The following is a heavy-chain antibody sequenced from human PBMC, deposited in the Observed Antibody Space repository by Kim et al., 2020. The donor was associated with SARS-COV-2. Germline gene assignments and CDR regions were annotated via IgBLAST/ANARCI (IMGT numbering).Heavy chain of an antibody. V-gene: IGHV3-21*01. CDR3: ATMAYSGTYYLY. J-gene: IGHJ4*02. CDR1: GFTFSSFS. Sequence: GGSLRLSCVASGFTFSSFSMNWVRQAPGKGLEWVSSISSSSSYIFYADSVKGRFTIFRDNAKNSLYLQMNSLRVEDAAVYYCATMAYSGTYYLYWGQGTL. D-gene: IGHD1-26*01. CDR2: ISSSSSYI.